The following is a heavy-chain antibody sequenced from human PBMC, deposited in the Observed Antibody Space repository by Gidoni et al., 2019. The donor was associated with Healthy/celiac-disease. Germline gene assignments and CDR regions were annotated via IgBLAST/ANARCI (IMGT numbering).Heavy chain of an antibody. CDR1: GGSISSGGYY. V-gene: IGHV4-31*03. CDR2: IYSSGGT. CDR3: ARVLGGYGMNFDY. J-gene: IGHJ4*02. Sequence: QVQLQESGPGLVKPSQTLSLPCTVSGGSISSGGYYGSWSRQHPGKGLEWVGYIYSSGGTYYNPSLKSRVTISVDTSKNQFSLKLSSVTAADTAVYYCARVLGGYGMNFDYWGQGTLVTVSS. D-gene: IGHD5-12*01.